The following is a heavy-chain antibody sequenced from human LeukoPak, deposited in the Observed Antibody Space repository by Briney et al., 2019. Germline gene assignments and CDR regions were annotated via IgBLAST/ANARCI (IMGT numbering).Heavy chain of an antibody. V-gene: IGHV3-11*01. J-gene: IGHJ4*02. CDR1: GFTSSDYY. CDR2: VSGSGTTM. CDR3: AQTGPWGWAFDY. D-gene: IGHD7-27*01. Sequence: PGGTLRLSCAASGFTSSDYYVSWIRGAPGKGLEWVSYVSGSGTTMYYADSVKGRFTISRDNSKNTLYLQMNSLRAEDTVVYYCAQTGPWGWAFDYWGQGTLVTVSS.